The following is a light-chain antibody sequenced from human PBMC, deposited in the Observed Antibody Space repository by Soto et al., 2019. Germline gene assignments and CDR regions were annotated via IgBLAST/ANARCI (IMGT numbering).Light chain of an antibody. V-gene: IGLV1-47*01. CDR1: SSNIGSNY. Sequence: QSVLTQPPSASGTPGQRVTISCSGSSSNIGSNYVYWYQQLPGTAPKLLIYRNNQRPSGVPDRFSGSKSGTSASLAISGPRSEDVADYYCAAWDDSLSGFYVFGTGTKLTVL. CDR3: AAWDDSLSGFYV. CDR2: RNN. J-gene: IGLJ1*01.